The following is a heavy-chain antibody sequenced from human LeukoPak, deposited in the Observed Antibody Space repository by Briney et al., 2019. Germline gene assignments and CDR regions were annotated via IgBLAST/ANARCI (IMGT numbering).Heavy chain of an antibody. CDR2: INHSGST. D-gene: IGHD3-9*01. Sequence: SETLSLTCAVYGGSFSGYYWSWIRQPPGKGVEWIGEINHSGSTNYNPSLKSRVTISVDTSKNQFSLKLSSVTAADTAVYYCARHPDILTGYHMNDAFDIWGQGTMVTVSS. J-gene: IGHJ3*02. CDR3: ARHPDILTGYHMNDAFDI. CDR1: GGSFSGYY. V-gene: IGHV4-34*01.